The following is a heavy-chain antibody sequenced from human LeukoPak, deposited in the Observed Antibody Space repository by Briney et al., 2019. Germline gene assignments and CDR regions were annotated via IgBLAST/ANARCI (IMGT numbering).Heavy chain of an antibody. CDR2: ISAYNGNT. Sequence: ASVKVSCKASGYTFNSYGIIWVRQAPGQGLEWMGWISAYNGNTNYAQKLQGRVTMTTDTFTSTAYMEVRSLRSDDTAVYYCARLSRDIVVVPAASQYYYYGMDVWGQGTTVTVSS. J-gene: IGHJ6*02. CDR3: ARLSRDIVVVPAASQYYYYGMDV. CDR1: GYTFNSYG. V-gene: IGHV1-18*01. D-gene: IGHD2-2*01.